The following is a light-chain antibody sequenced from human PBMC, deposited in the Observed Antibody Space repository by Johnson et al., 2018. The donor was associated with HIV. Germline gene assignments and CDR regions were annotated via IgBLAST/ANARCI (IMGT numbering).Light chain of an antibody. J-gene: IGLJ1*01. CDR1: SSNIGNNY. V-gene: IGLV1-51*02. Sequence: QSVLTQPPSVSAAPGQKVTISCSGSSSNIGNNYVSWYQQLQGTAPKLLIYENNKRPSGIPDRFSGSKSGTSATLAITRLQTGDEADYYCGTWDISLSAGGVFGPGTKVTVL. CDR3: GTWDISLSAGGV. CDR2: ENN.